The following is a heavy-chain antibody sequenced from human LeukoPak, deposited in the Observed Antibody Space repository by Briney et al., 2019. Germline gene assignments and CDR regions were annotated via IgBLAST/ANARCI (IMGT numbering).Heavy chain of an antibody. CDR1: GGSINDYY. CDR3: ARGNDNSWNYFDS. Sequence: SETLSLTCSVSGGSINDYYWSWIRQPPGKGLAWIGYIYSTGTTNYNPSLKSRVTMSVDTSKNQLSLKVTSVTTADTAVYYCARGNDNSWNYFDSWGQGTLVTVSS. D-gene: IGHD3-22*01. V-gene: IGHV4-59*01. J-gene: IGHJ4*02. CDR2: IYSTGTT.